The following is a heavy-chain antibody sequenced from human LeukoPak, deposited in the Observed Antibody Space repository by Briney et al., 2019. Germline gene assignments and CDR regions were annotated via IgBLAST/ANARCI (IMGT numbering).Heavy chain of an antibody. D-gene: IGHD5-24*01. J-gene: IGHJ3*01. CDR3: ARVRDGYNDAYDF. Sequence: ASVKISCKTSGYRVTSYNLLWVGQAPGQRREGMGIIKPIGDNTNTAQKFQGRVTMTSDTSTSTLYMELSSLKSEDTAVYYCARVRDGYNDAYDFWGQGTMVTVSS. V-gene: IGHV1-46*01. CDR1: GYRVTSYN. CDR2: IKPIGDNT.